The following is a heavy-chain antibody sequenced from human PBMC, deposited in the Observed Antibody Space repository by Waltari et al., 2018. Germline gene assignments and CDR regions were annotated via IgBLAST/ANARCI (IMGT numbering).Heavy chain of an antibody. Sequence: TLFRQHPGKGLEWIGYIFYSGSTYYNPSLKSRVTMSVDPSKNQFSLNLSSVTTADTALYYCARVLLWSRTDAGFDYWGQGTLVTVSS. CDR2: IFYSGST. CDR3: ARVLLWSRTDAGFDY. D-gene: IGHD3-10*01. V-gene: IGHV4-31*02. J-gene: IGHJ4*02.